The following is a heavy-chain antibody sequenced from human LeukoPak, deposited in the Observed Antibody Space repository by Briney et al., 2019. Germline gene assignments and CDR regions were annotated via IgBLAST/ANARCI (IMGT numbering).Heavy chain of an antibody. CDR1: GFTFSSYE. J-gene: IGHJ4*02. Sequence: GGSLRLSCAASGFTFSSYEMNWVRQAPGKGLEWVANIRHDGSQTYYLDSVKGRFTISRDNAKNEVYLEMNNLRGADTAVYYCATGANLFQFWGQGTLVTVSS. D-gene: IGHD1-14*01. V-gene: IGHV3-7*01. CDR2: IRHDGSQT. CDR3: ATGANLFQF.